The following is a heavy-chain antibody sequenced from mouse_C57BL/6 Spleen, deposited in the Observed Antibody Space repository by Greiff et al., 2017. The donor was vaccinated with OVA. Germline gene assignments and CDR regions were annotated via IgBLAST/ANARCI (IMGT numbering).Heavy chain of an antibody. CDR1: GFNIKDDY. Sequence: EVKLEESGAELVRPGASVKLSCTASGFNIKDDYMHWVKQRPEQGLEWIGWIDPENGDTEYASKFQGKATITADTSSNTAYLQLSSLTSEDTAVYYCIYGNPYAMDYWGQGTSVTVSS. D-gene: IGHD2-1*01. J-gene: IGHJ4*01. V-gene: IGHV14-4*01. CDR3: IYGNPYAMDY. CDR2: IDPENGDT.